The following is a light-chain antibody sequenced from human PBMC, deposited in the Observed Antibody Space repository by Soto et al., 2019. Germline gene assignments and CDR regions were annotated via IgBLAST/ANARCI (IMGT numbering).Light chain of an antibody. CDR1: SSNIGAGYD. J-gene: IGLJ1*01. Sequence: QAVVTQPPSVSGAPGQRVTISCTGSSSNIGAGYDVHWYQQLPGTAPKLLIYGNSNRPSGVPDRFSGSKSGTSASLAITGLQAEDEADYYCTSFAPGRIYVFGSGTKLTVL. V-gene: IGLV1-40*01. CDR2: GNS. CDR3: TSFAPGRIYV.